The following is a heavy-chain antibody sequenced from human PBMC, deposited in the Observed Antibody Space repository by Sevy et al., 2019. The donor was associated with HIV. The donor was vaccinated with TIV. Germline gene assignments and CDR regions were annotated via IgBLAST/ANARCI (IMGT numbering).Heavy chain of an antibody. J-gene: IGHJ5*02. D-gene: IGHD6-13*01. CDR2: INHSGST. V-gene: IGHV4-34*01. CDR1: GGSFSGYY. CDR3: ARRSIAAAGRGRFDP. Sequence: SETLSLTCAVYGGSFSGYYWSWIRQPPGKGLEWIGEINHSGSTNYNPSLKIRVTISVDTSKNQFSLKLSSVTAADTTVYYCARRSIAAAGRGRFDPWGQGTLVTVSS.